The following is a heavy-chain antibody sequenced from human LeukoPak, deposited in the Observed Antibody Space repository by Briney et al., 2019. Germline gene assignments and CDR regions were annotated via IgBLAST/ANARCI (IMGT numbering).Heavy chain of an antibody. CDR1: GYTFTSYG. Sequence: ASVKVSCKASGYTFTSYGISWVRQAPGQGLEWMGWISAYNGNTNYAQKLQGRVTMTTDTSTSTAYMELRSLRSDDTAVYYCARWHYDILAGYYNPCDYWGQGTLVTVSS. V-gene: IGHV1-18*01. CDR3: ARWHYDILAGYYNPCDY. D-gene: IGHD3-9*01. J-gene: IGHJ4*02. CDR2: ISAYNGNT.